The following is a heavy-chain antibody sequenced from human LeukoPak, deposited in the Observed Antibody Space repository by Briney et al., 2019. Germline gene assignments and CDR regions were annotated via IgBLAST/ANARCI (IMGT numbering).Heavy chain of an antibody. CDR2: IWYDGSNK. CDR3: ARVSAAHIYGLDV. V-gene: IGHV3-33*01. Sequence: GGSLRLSCAPSGFTFSDYGMHWVRQAPGKGLEWVALIWYDGSNKYYADSVRGRFTISRDNSKNTLYLQMNSLRAGDTAVYYCARVSAAHIYGLDVWGQGTTVTVSS. J-gene: IGHJ6*02. CDR1: GFTFSDYG.